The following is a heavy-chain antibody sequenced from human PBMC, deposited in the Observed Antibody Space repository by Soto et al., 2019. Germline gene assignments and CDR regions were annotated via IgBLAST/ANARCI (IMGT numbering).Heavy chain of an antibody. CDR2: IFYTGTT. D-gene: IGHD2-15*01. CDR1: GGSINYNSYY. V-gene: IGHV4-39*02. CDR3: ARLVVVAPVDNA. Sequence: KASETLSLTCSVSGGSINYNSYYWGWIRQPPGKGLEWVGGIFYTGTTYYSPSLKDRVTISVDTSKNSFSLNLTSVTAADTAVYFCARLVVVAPVDNARGQGTLVTVSS. J-gene: IGHJ4*02.